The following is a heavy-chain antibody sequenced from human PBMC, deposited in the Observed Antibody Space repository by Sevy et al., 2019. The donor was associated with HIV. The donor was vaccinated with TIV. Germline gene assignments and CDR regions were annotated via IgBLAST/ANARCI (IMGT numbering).Heavy chain of an antibody. V-gene: IGHV3-23*01. D-gene: IGHD5-12*01. Sequence: GGSLRLSCAASGFTFSSYAMSWVRQAPGKGLEWVSAISGSGGSSYYANSVKGRFTISRDNCKNRLYRQMNRLRAEDTAVYYCAKGVVGMATITAFDIWGQGTMVTVSS. CDR1: GFTFSSYA. CDR2: ISGSGGSS. CDR3: AKGVVGMATITAFDI. J-gene: IGHJ3*02.